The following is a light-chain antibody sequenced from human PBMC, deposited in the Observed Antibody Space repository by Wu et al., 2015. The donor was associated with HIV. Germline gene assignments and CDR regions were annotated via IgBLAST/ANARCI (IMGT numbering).Light chain of an antibody. CDR1: QSVGHNY. J-gene: IGKJ3*01. CDR3: QQYDSSPLFT. V-gene: IGKV3-20*01. Sequence: DIVLTQSPGILSLSPGERATLSCRASQSVGHNYLAWYQQKPGQAPRLLIYGASIRATGIPDRFSGSGSGTDFTLTISRLEPEDFAVYYCQQYDSSPLFTFGPGTKVDIK. CDR2: GAS.